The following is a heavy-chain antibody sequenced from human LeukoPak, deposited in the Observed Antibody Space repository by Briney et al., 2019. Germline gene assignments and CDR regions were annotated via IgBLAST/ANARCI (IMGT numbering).Heavy chain of an antibody. CDR1: GFTFSSYE. CDR2: ISSSGNAI. Sequence: GGSLRLSCAASGFTFSSYEMNWVRQAPGKGLEWVSYISSSGNAIYYADSVKGRFTISRDNAKNPLYLQVNSLRAEDTAVYYCARMHGKIYYCGERTLGTASS. V-gene: IGHV3-48*03. J-gene: IGHJ4*02. CDR3: ARMHGKIYY. D-gene: IGHD1-26*01.